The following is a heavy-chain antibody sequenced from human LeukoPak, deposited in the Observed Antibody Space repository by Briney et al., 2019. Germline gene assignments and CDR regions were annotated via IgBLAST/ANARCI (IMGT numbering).Heavy chain of an antibody. J-gene: IGHJ4*02. D-gene: IGHD3-22*01. V-gene: IGHV3-73*01. Sequence: PGGSLRLSCAASGFTFSGSAMHWVRQASGKGLEWVGRTISKVNSYATAYAASVKGRFTISRDDSKNTAYMQMNSLKTEDTAVYYCTRHPDDSSGSGRVDYWGQGTLVTVSS. CDR3: TRHPDDSSGSGRVDY. CDR1: GFTFSGSA. CDR2: TISKVNSYAT.